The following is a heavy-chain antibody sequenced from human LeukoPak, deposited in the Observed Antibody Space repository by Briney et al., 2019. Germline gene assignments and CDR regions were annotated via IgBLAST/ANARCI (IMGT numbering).Heavy chain of an antibody. CDR3: ARGLVPAAFPDY. D-gene: IGHD2-2*01. Sequence: ASVTVSCKASGYTFTSYDINWVRQAPGQGLEWMGWMNPNSGNTGYAQKFQGRVTMTRNTSISTAYMELSSLRSEDTAVYYCARGLVPAAFPDYWGQGTLVTVSS. J-gene: IGHJ4*02. V-gene: IGHV1-8*01. CDR1: GYTFTSYD. CDR2: MNPNSGNT.